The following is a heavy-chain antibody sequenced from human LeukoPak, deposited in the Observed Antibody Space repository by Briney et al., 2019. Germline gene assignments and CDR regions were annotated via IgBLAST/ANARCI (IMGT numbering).Heavy chain of an antibody. V-gene: IGHV3-9*01. CDR3: AKDLGSGWFPPDFDP. CDR1: GFTFDDHA. CDR2: ISWNSGSI. Sequence: PGRSLRLSCAASGFTFDDHAMHWVRQAPGKGLEWVSGISWNSGSIGYADSVKGRFTISRDNAKNSLYLQMNSLRAEDTALYYCAKDLGSGWFPPDFDPWGQGTLVTVSS. D-gene: IGHD6-19*01. J-gene: IGHJ5*02.